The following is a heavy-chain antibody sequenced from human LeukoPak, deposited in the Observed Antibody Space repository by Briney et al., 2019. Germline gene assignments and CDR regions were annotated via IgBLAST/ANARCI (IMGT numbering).Heavy chain of an antibody. V-gene: IGHV3-33*01. CDR2: IWYDGSNK. J-gene: IGHJ4*02. D-gene: IGHD6-19*01. CDR1: GFTFSSYG. Sequence: PGGSLRLSCAAPGFTFSSYGMHWVRQAPGKGLEWVAVIWYDGSNKCYADSVKGRLTISRDNSKNTLYLQMNSLRAEDTAVYYCASTSGWYESIDYWGQGTLVTVPS. CDR3: ASTSGWYESIDY.